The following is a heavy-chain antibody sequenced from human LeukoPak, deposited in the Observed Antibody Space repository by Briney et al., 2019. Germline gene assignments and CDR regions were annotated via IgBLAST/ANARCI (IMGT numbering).Heavy chain of an antibody. CDR1: GGSFSGYY. V-gene: IGHV4-30-4*08. Sequence: SETLSLACAVYGGSFSGYYWSWIRQPPGKGLEWIGYIYYSGSTYYNPSLKSRVTISVDTSKNQFSLELSSVTAADTAVYYCARGIDFWSGYYNWSDPWGQGTLVTVSS. CDR2: IYYSGST. D-gene: IGHD3-3*01. J-gene: IGHJ5*02. CDR3: ARGIDFWSGYYNWSDP.